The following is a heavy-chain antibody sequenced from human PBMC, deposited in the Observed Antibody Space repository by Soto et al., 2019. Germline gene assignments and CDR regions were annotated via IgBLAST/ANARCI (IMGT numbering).Heavy chain of an antibody. V-gene: IGHV4-30-4*01. CDR1: GGSITSGDYY. Sequence: QVQLQESGPGLVKPSQTLSLTCTVSGGSITSGDYYWSWIRQPPGKGLEWIGYIYYSGSTYYKSSRQSRVIISIATAKDQCSLKLSSVTAADTAVYYCARKGWPDVFDIWGQGAMVTVSS. CDR3: ARKGWPDVFDI. J-gene: IGHJ3*02. CDR2: IYYSGST.